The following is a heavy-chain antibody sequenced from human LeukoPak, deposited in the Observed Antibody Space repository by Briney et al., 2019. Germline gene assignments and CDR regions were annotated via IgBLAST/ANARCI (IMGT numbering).Heavy chain of an antibody. CDR3: ARESDSSGYYLDY. D-gene: IGHD3-22*01. V-gene: IGHV4-59*01. CDR2: IYYSGST. J-gene: IGHJ4*02. Sequence: PSETLSLTCAVYGGSFSGYYWSWIRQPPGKGLEWIGYIYYSGSTNYNPSLKSRVTISVDTSKNQFSLKLSSVTAADTAVYYCARESDSSGYYLDYWGQGTLVTVSS. CDR1: GGSFSGYY.